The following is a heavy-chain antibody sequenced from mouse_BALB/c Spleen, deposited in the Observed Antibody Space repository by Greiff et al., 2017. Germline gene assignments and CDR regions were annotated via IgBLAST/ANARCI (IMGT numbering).Heavy chain of an antibody. D-gene: IGHD1-2*01. J-gene: IGHJ2*01. CDR3: ARDYYGYDY. CDR1: GFTFSSYA. CDR2: ISSGGSYT. V-gene: IGHV5-9-4*01. Sequence: EVQVVESGGGLVKPGGSLKLSCAASGFTFSSYAMSWVRQSPEKRLEWVAEISSGGSYTYYPDTVTGRFTISRDNAKNTLYLEMSSLRSEDTAMYYCARDYYGYDYWGQGTTLTVSS.